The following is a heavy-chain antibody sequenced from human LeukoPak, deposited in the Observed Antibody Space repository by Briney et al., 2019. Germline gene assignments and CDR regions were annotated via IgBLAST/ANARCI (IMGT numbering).Heavy chain of an antibody. Sequence: GGSLRLFCAASGFTVSSNYMSWVRQAPGKGLEWVSVIYSGGSTYYADSVKGRFTISRDNSKNTLYLQMNSLRAEDTAVYYCASQSYGYYYYYYMDVWGKGTTVTISS. D-gene: IGHD3-10*01. CDR2: IYSGGST. CDR3: ASQSYGYYYYYYMDV. J-gene: IGHJ6*03. CDR1: GFTVSSNY. V-gene: IGHV3-53*01.